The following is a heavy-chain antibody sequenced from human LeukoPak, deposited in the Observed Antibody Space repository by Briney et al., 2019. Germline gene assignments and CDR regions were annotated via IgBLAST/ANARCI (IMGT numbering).Heavy chain of an antibody. Sequence: SETLSLTCTVSGGSISSYYWSWIRQPPGKGLEWIGYIYYSGSTNYNPSLKSRVTISVDTSKNQFSLKLSSVTAADTAVYYCASYGMRKAFDIWGQGTMVTVPS. CDR1: GGSISSYY. V-gene: IGHV4-59*08. CDR3: ASYGMRKAFDI. D-gene: IGHD3-9*01. J-gene: IGHJ3*02. CDR2: IYYSGST.